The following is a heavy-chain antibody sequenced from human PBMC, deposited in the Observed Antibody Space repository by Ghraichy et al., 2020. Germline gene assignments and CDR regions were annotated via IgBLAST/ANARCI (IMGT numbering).Heavy chain of an antibody. V-gene: IGHV4-59*01. CDR3: ARVGGGQLPLTAFEI. Sequence: SQTLSLTCTVSGGSISSYYWSWIRQPPGKGLEWIGYIYYSGSINYNPSLKSRVTISVDTSKNQFSLKLSSVTAADTAVYYCARVGGGQLPLTAFEIWGQGTMFTVSS. D-gene: IGHD1-26*01. J-gene: IGHJ3*02. CDR1: GGSISSYY. CDR2: IYYSGSI.